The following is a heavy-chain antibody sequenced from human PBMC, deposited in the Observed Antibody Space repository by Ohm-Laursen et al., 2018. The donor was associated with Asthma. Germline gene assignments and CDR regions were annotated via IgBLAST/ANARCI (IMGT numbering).Heavy chain of an antibody. CDR2: INSDGRSP. D-gene: IGHD4-17*01. V-gene: IGHV3-74*01. CDR1: GFTFSSYW. CDR3: ARDQGYGDYVDY. J-gene: IGHJ4*02. Sequence: SLRLSCSASGFTFSSYWMHWVRQAPGKGLVWVSHINSDGRSPSYADSVKGRFTISRDNARNTLYLQMNSLRADDTAVYYCARDQGYGDYVDYWGQGTLVTVSS.